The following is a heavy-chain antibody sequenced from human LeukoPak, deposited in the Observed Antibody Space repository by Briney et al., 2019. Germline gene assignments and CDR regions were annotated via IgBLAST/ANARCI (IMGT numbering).Heavy chain of an antibody. Sequence: SETLSLTCTVSGGSLSSYYWSWVRQPPGKGLEWIGYIYYSGSTNYNPSLKSRVTISVDTSKNQFSLKLTSVTAADTAVYYCARQDILTGYYAIFDYWGQGTLVTVSS. V-gene: IGHV4-59*08. CDR1: GGSLSSYY. J-gene: IGHJ4*02. CDR3: ARQDILTGYYAIFDY. D-gene: IGHD3-9*01. CDR2: IYYSGST.